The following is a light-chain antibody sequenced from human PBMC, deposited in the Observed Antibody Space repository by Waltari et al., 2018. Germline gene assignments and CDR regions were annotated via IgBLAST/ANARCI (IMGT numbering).Light chain of an antibody. J-gene: IGKJ4*01. CDR2: AAS. CDR1: HSISSY. Sequence: DIQMTQSPSPLSASLGDRVTITCRPSHSISSYLNWYQHKPGLAPKPLVYAASSLQNGVPSRFDGSGSGTDFSLTVGSLQSDDFATYYCQQSFSNPLTFGGGTKVEIK. V-gene: IGKV1-39*01. CDR3: QQSFSNPLT.